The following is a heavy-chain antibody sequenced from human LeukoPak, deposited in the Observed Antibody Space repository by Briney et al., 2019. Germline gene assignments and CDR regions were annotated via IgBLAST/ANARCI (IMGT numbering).Heavy chain of an antibody. D-gene: IGHD6-19*01. V-gene: IGHV3-7*01. CDR3: ARDGGSAWFFRY. J-gene: IGHJ4*02. Sequence: GGSLRLSCAASEFIINKYWMSWVRQAPGKGLEWVANIRQDGSEKYYVDSVKGRFTISRDNAKNSLSLQMNSLRAEDTAVYYCARDGGSAWFFRYWGQGTLVTVSS. CDR2: IRQDGSEK. CDR1: EFIINKYW.